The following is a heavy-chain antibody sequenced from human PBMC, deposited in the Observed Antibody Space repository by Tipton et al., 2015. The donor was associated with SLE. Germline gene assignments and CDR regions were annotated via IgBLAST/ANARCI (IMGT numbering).Heavy chain of an antibody. CDR2: ISVYSGNT. Sequence: QLVQSGAEVKKPGASVKVSCKASGYTFTTYRLSWVRQAPGQGLEWMRWISVYSGNTKFAQKFQDRVTVTTDTSTSTAYMDLSSLRSEDTAVYYCARGADSSSSFDYWGQGTLVTVSS. J-gene: IGHJ4*02. V-gene: IGHV1-18*01. D-gene: IGHD6-6*01. CDR3: ARGADSSSSFDY. CDR1: GYTFTTYR.